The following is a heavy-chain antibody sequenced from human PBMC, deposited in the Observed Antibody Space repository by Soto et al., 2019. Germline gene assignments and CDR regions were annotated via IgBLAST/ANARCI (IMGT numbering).Heavy chain of an antibody. Sequence: VVPLRLSWSASLFTFSSYGMHWVLQSPGKWLEWVAVIWYDGSNKYYADSVKGRFTISRDNSKNTLYLQMNSLRAEDTALYYCAKQPHYYYYYMEVWGKGTTVTVSS. V-gene: IGHV3-30*02. CDR3: AKQPHYYYYYMEV. CDR2: IWYDGSNK. CDR1: LFTFSSYG. J-gene: IGHJ6*03.